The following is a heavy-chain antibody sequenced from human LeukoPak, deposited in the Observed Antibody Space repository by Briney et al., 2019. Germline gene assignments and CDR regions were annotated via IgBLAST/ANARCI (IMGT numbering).Heavy chain of an antibody. J-gene: IGHJ3*01. D-gene: IGHD1-26*01. CDR3: ARRQWVPAFDV. CDR1: GGSISSYY. V-gene: IGHV4-59*08. CDR2: IYHSGST. Sequence: PSETLSLTCTVSGGSISSYYWSWIRQPPGKGLEWIGYIYHSGSTYYNPSLKSRVTISVDTSKTQFSLKLSSVTAADTAVYYCARRQWVPAFDVWGQGTMVTVSS.